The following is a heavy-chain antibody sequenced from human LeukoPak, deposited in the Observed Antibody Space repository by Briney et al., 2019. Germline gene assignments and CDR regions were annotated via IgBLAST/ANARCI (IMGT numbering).Heavy chain of an antibody. CDR1: GFTFNSYA. CDR2: ISYDGSNK. D-gene: IGHD5-12*01. J-gene: IGHJ4*02. CDR3: ARDQLAYSGYDTLFDY. Sequence: PGGSLRLSCAASGFTFNSYAIHWVRQAPGKGLERVAVISYDGSNKYYAESVKGRFTISRDNSKNTLYLQLNSLRPDDTAVYYCARDQLAYSGYDTLFDYWGQGTLVTVSS. V-gene: IGHV3-30*04.